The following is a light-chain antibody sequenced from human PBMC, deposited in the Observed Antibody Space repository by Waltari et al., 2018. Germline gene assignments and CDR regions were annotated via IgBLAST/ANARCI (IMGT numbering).Light chain of an antibody. V-gene: IGLV2-14*03. CDR2: DVT. J-gene: IGLJ2*01. CDR3: SSYRSTISVV. Sequence: QSALTPPASVSGSPGQSLTISCTGTRSDLGAYNYFSWYPPHPGKAPKLIIFDVTYRPSGVSDRFSGSKPGNTASLTISALQAEDEGDYYCSSYRSTISVVFGGGTKVTVL. CDR1: RSDLGAYNY.